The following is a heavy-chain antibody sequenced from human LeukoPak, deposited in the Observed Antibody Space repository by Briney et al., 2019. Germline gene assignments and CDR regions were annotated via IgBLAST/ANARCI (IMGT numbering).Heavy chain of an antibody. V-gene: IGHV3-23*01. CDR1: FNFRRLC. CDR2: ISGSGGST. CDR3: AKIPYYDILTGFDY. D-gene: IGHD3-9*01. J-gene: IGHJ4*02. Sequence: GSLEPSLSSFWFNFRRLCLELVRQGPRKGVGWVSAISGSGGSTYYADSVKGRFTISRDNSKNTLYLQMNSLRAEDTAVYYCAKIPYYDILTGFDYWGQGTLVTVSS.